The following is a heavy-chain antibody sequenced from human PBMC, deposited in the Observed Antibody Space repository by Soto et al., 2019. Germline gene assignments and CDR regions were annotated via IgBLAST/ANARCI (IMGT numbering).Heavy chain of an antibody. CDR2: IAYDGRNK. CDR1: RFTFSSYA. Sequence: QVQLVESGGGVVQPGRSLRLSCAAFRFTFSSYAEQWVRQAPGKGLEWVAVIAYDGRNKYYADSVKGRFTISRDNSKNTLYLQMNSLKIEDTAVYYCARELERVFDYWGQGTLVTVSS. V-gene: IGHV3-30*04. D-gene: IGHD1-1*01. J-gene: IGHJ4*02. CDR3: ARELERVFDY.